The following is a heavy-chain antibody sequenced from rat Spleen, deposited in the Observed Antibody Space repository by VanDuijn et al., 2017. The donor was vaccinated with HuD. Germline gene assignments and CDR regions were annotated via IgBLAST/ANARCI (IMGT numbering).Heavy chain of an antibody. CDR2: INGAGST. CDR1: GYSITSGYR. D-gene: IGHD1-10*01. V-gene: IGHV3-3*01. J-gene: IGHJ2*01. CDR3: GRDNNYKAY. Sequence: EVQLQESGPGLVKPSQSLSLTCSVAGYSITSGYRWNWIRKFPGNKLEWMGHINGAGSTKYNPSLRSRISITRDTSKNQFFLQVNSVTTEDTATYYCGRDNNYKAYWGQGVMVTVSS.